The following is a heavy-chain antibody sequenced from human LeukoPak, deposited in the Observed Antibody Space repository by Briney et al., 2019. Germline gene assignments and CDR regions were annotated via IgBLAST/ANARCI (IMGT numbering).Heavy chain of an antibody. Sequence: PGGSLRLSCAASGFTFSSYGMHWVRQAPGQGLERVAFIRYDGSNKYYADSVKGRFTISRDNSKNTLYLQMNSLRAEDTAVYYCAKDRTYDFWSGPPGGFDPWGQGTLVTVSS. CDR3: AKDRTYDFWSGPPGGFDP. D-gene: IGHD3-3*01. J-gene: IGHJ5*02. CDR2: IRYDGSNK. CDR1: GFTFSSYG. V-gene: IGHV3-30*02.